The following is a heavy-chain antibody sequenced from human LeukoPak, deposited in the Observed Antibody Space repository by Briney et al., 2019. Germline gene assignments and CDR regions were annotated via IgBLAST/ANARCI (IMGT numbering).Heavy chain of an antibody. CDR2: ISAYNGNT. CDR1: GYTFTSYG. Sequence: ASVKVSCKASGYTFTSYGISWVRQAPGQGLEWMGWISAYNGNTNYAQKLQGRVTMTTDTSTSTAYMELRSLRSDGTAVYYCARDLGWVPQLEFRRGGYGMDVWGQGTTVTVSS. D-gene: IGHD3-16*01. J-gene: IGHJ6*02. CDR3: ARDLGWVPQLEFRRGGYGMDV. V-gene: IGHV1-18*01.